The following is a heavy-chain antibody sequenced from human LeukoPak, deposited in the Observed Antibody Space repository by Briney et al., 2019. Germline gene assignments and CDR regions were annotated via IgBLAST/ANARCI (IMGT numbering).Heavy chain of an antibody. Sequence: GGSLRLSCAASGFTFSSYWMSWVRQAPGKVLEWVANIKKDGSEKYYVDSVKGRFTISRDNAKNSLYLQMNSLRAEDTALYHCARVPHSRSGSYYNWFDPWGQGTLVTVSS. D-gene: IGHD1-26*01. CDR3: ARVPHSRSGSYYNWFDP. J-gene: IGHJ5*02. CDR2: IKKDGSEK. CDR1: GFTFSSYW. V-gene: IGHV3-7*03.